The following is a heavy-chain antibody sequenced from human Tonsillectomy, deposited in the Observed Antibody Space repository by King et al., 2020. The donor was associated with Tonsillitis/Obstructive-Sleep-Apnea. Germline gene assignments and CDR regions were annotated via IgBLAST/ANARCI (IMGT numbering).Heavy chain of an antibody. D-gene: IGHD2-2*01. CDR1: GFTFSNYA. CDR3: ASQYQLLSPADY. V-gene: IGHV3-23*04. Sequence: VQLVESGGGLVQPGGSLRLSCAASGFTFSNYAMSWVRQAPGKGREWGSTISFSGGGTYFADSGKGRFPISRDNSKNTRYLQMNSLIAEDTAVYYCASQYQLLSPADYWGQGTLVTVSS. CDR2: ISFSGGGT. J-gene: IGHJ4*02.